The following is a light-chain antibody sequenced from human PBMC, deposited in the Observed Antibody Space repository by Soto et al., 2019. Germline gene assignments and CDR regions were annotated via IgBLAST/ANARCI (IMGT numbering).Light chain of an antibody. Sequence: DIQMTQSPSTLSASVGDRVTITCRASQSINSWLAWYQQKPGKVPKLLIYGAYTLQSGVPSRFSGSGSGTDFTLTISCLQSEDFATYYCQQYYSFPPTFGQGTKVDIK. V-gene: IGKV1-27*01. CDR1: QSINSW. J-gene: IGKJ1*01. CDR3: QQYYSFPPT. CDR2: GAY.